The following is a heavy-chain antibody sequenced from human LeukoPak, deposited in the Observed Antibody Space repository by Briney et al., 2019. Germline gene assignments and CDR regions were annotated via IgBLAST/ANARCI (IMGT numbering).Heavy chain of an antibody. CDR3: ARGGDGSGYYSYYFDY. CDR1: GGSISSYY. CDR2: IYTSGST. Sequence: SETLSHTCTVSGGSISSYYWSWIRQPAGKGLEWIGRIYTSGSTNYNPSLKSRVTMSVDTSKNQFSLKLSSVTAADTAVYYCARGGDGSGYYSYYFDYWGQGTLVTVSS. V-gene: IGHV4-4*07. D-gene: IGHD3-22*01. J-gene: IGHJ4*02.